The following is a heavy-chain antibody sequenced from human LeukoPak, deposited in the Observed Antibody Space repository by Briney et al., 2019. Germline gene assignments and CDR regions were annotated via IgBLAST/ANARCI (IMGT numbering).Heavy chain of an antibody. CDR3: ARDCTSCYAAPLDY. J-gene: IGHJ4*02. CDR2: ISSSSSYI. V-gene: IGHV3-21*01. D-gene: IGHD2-2*01. CDR1: GFTFSSYS. Sequence: GGSLRVSCAASGFTFSSYSMNWVRQAPGKGMEWVSSISSSSSYIYYADSVKGRFTISRDNAKNSLYLQMNSLRAEDTAVYYCARDCTSCYAAPLDYWGQGTLVTVSS.